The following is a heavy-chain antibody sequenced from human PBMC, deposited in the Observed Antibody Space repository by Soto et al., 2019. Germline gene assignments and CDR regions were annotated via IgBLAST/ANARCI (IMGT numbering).Heavy chain of an antibody. Sequence: GGSLRLSCAASGFTFSSYAMSWVRQAPGKGLEWVSAISGSGGSTYYADSVKGRFTISRDNSKNTLYLQMNSLRAEDTAVYYCAKSGTIFGVVQGWFDPWGQGTLVTVSS. D-gene: IGHD3-3*01. V-gene: IGHV3-23*01. CDR1: GFTFSSYA. CDR2: ISGSGGST. CDR3: AKSGTIFGVVQGWFDP. J-gene: IGHJ5*02.